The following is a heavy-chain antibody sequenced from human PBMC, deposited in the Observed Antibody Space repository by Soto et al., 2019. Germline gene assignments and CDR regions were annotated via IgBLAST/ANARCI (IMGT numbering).Heavy chain of an antibody. CDR1: GFTFSSYA. D-gene: IGHD3-22*01. CDR3: AKDVIPDYYDSSGYYYGIWFDP. V-gene: IGHV3-23*01. J-gene: IGHJ5*02. CDR2: ISGSGGST. Sequence: TGGSLRLSCAASGFTFSSYAMSWVRQAPGKGLEWVSAISGSGGSTYYADSVKGRFTISRDNSKNTLYLQMNSLRAEDTAVYYCAKDVIPDYYDSSGYYYGIWFDPWGQGTLVTVSS.